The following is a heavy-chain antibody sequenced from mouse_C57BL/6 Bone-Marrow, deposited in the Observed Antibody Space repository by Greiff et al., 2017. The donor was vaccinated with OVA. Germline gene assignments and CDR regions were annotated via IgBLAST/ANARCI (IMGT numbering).Heavy chain of an antibody. D-gene: IGHD2-12*01. CDR1: GYSFTGYY. V-gene: IGHV1-42*01. CDR2: INPSTGGT. Sequence: VQLQQSGPELVKPGASVKISCKASGYSFTGYYMNWVKQSPEKSLEWIGEINPSTGGTTSNQKFKAKATLTVDKSSSTAYMQLKSLTSEDSAVYYCARVLRREAMDYWGQGTSVTVSS. CDR3: ARVLRREAMDY. J-gene: IGHJ4*01.